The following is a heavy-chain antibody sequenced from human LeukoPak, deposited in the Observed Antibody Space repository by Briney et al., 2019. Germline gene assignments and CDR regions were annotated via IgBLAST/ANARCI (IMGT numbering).Heavy chain of an antibody. J-gene: IGHJ6*03. CDR3: ARAQWRTYSYYYMDV. CDR2: ISVNGASP. D-gene: IGHD6-19*01. Sequence: PGGSLRLSCAASGFTFGRYAMSWVRQAPGKGLEWVSSISVNGASPHYADSVKGRFTISRDNPKNTLYLQMNSLRAEDTAIYYCARAQWRTYSYYYMDVWGKGTTVTVSS. CDR1: GFTFGRYA. V-gene: IGHV3-23*01.